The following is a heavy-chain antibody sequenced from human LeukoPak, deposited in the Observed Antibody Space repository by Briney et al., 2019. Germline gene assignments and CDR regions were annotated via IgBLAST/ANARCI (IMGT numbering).Heavy chain of an antibody. Sequence: PGGSLRLSCAASGFTFSSYWMHWVRQAPGKGLVWVSRINSDGSSTSYADAVKGRFTISRDNAKNTLYLQMNSLRAEDTAVYYCARGGGRRLLWFGEYNWFDPWGQGTLVTVSS. CDR3: ARGGGRRLLWFGEYNWFDP. CDR1: GFTFSSYW. V-gene: IGHV3-74*01. D-gene: IGHD3-10*01. J-gene: IGHJ5*02. CDR2: INSDGSST.